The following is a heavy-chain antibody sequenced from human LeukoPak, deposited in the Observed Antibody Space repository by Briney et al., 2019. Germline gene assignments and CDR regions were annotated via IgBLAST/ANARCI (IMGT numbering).Heavy chain of an antibody. CDR3: ARSVAGDSSGYYSGQSDY. V-gene: IGHV4-38-2*02. D-gene: IGHD3-22*01. J-gene: IGHJ4*02. Sequence: SETLSLTCTVSGYSISNGYYWGWIRQPPGKGLEWVGSISHRGSTYYNPSLRSRITISLDRSKQKFSLKLSSVTAADTAVYYCARSVAGDSSGYYSGQSDYWGQGTLVTVSS. CDR1: GYSISNGYY. CDR2: ISHRGST.